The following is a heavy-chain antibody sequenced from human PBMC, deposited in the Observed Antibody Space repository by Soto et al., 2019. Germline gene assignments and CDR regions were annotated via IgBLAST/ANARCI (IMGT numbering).Heavy chain of an antibody. Sequence: SETLSLTCTVSGGSISSYYWSWIRLPPGKGLEWIGHIYYSGSTKYNPSLKSRGTISVDTSKNQFSLKLSSVTAADTAVYYCARVGAEAGASIYYYYYGMDVWGQGTTVTVS. V-gene: IGHV4-59*01. D-gene: IGHD6-19*01. CDR1: GGSISSYY. J-gene: IGHJ6*02. CDR3: ARVGAEAGASIYYYYYGMDV. CDR2: IYYSGST.